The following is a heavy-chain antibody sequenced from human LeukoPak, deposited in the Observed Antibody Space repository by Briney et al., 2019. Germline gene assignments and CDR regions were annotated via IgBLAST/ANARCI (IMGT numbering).Heavy chain of an antibody. CDR2: IKQDGSEK. Sequence: PGGSLRLSCAASGFTFSSYWMSWVRQAPGKGLEWVANIKQDGSEKYYVDSVKGRFTISRDNAKNSLYLQMNSLRAEDTAVYYCARDRGEQQLVEGFDYGMDVWGQGTTVTVSS. D-gene: IGHD6-13*01. J-gene: IGHJ6*02. CDR1: GFTFSSYW. CDR3: ARDRGEQQLVEGFDYGMDV. V-gene: IGHV3-7*01.